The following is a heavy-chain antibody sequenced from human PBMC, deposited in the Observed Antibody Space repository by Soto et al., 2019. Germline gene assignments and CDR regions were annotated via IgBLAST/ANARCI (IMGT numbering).Heavy chain of an antibody. CDR1: GGTFSSYS. CDR2: IIPIFGTA. V-gene: IGHV1-69*13. Sequence: ASVKVSCKASGGTFSSYSISWVRQAPGQGLEWMGGIIPIFGTANYAQKFQGRVTITADESTSTVYMELSSLRSEDTAVYYCARVALGYDYADVWGQGTTVTVSS. D-gene: IGHD4-17*01. J-gene: IGHJ6*02. CDR3: ARVALGYDYADV.